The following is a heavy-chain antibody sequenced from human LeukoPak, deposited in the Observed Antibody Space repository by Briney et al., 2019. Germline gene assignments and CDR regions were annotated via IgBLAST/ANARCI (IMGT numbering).Heavy chain of an antibody. J-gene: IGHJ3*02. CDR3: ARGRGYYYDSSGYYLDAFDI. D-gene: IGHD3-22*01. CDR1: GYTFTSYD. Sequence: GASVKVSCKASGYTFTSYDINWVRQATGQGLEWMGWMNPNSGNTGYAQKFQGRVTMTRNTSISTGYMELSSLRSEDTAVYYCARGRGYYYDSSGYYLDAFDIWGQGTMVTVSS. CDR2: MNPNSGNT. V-gene: IGHV1-8*01.